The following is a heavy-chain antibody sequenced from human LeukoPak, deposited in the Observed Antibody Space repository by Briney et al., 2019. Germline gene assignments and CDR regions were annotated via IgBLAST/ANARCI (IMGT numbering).Heavy chain of an antibody. CDR1: GFTFDPYW. J-gene: IGHJ4*02. CDR3: ARYMSGFDGFDY. V-gene: IGHV3-7*04. D-gene: IGHD3-9*01. Sequence: GGSLRLSCAASGFTFDPYWMTWVRQAPGKGLEYVATMKRDGSEKYYVDSVKGRFTISRDNAKNSLYLQMNSLRDEDTAVYYCARYMSGFDGFDYWGQGTLVTVSS. CDR2: MKRDGSEK.